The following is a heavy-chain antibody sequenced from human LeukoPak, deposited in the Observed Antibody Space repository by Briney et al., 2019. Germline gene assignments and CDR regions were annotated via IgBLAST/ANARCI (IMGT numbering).Heavy chain of an antibody. V-gene: IGHV1-69*13. CDR1: GGTFSSYA. Sequence: SVKVSCKASGGTFSSYAISWVRQAPGQGLEWMGGIIPIFGTANYAQKFQGRVTITADESTSTAYTELSSLRSEDTAVYYCARSAAADANPFDYWGQGTLVTVSS. D-gene: IGHD6-13*01. CDR3: ARSAAADANPFDY. CDR2: IIPIFGTA. J-gene: IGHJ4*02.